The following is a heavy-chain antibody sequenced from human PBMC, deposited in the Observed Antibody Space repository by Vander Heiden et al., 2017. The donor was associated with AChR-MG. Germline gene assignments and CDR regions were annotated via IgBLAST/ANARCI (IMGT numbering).Heavy chain of an antibody. CDR1: GFTFSSYS. J-gene: IGHJ4*02. CDR2: ISSSSSTI. CDR3: ARVPGSRGGWYDGMYY. D-gene: IGHD6-19*01. Sequence: EVQLVESGGGLAQPGGSLRLSCAASGFTFSSYSMNWVRQAPGKGLEWVSYISSSSSTIYYADSVKGRFTISRDNAKNSRYLKMNSLREEETAVYYCARVPGSRGGWYDGMYYWGQGTLVTVSS. V-gene: IGHV3-48*02.